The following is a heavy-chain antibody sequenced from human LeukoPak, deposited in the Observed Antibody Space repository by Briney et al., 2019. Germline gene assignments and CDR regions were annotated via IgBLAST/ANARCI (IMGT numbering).Heavy chain of an antibody. D-gene: IGHD3-22*01. V-gene: IGHV3-74*01. J-gene: IGHJ4*02. CDR2: INSDGSST. Sequence: GGSLRLSCAASGFTFSSYWMHWVRQAAGKGLVWVSRINSDGSSTSYADSVKGRFTISRDNAKNTLYLQINSLRAEDTAVYYCARDGELYYYDSSGYYDYWGQGTLVTVSS. CDR3: ARDGELYYYDSSGYYDY. CDR1: GFTFSSYW.